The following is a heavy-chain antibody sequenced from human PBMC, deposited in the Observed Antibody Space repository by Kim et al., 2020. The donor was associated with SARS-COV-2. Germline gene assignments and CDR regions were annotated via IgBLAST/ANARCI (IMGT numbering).Heavy chain of an antibody. D-gene: IGHD6-6*01. CDR2: IYYTGDT. J-gene: IGHJ5*02. CDR1: GGSVSSSNYY. V-gene: IGHV4-39*02. CDR3: ARLEYSSSSRLFDP. Sequence: SETLSLTCTVSGGSVSSSNYYWGWVRQPPGKGLEWIGNIYYTGDTYYNPSLKSRVTISIDTSNNHFSLKPSSLTAADTAVYYCARLEYSSSSRLFDPWGQGTLVTVSP.